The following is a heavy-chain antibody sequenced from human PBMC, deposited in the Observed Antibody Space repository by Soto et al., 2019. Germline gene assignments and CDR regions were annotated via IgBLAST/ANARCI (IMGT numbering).Heavy chain of an antibody. CDR3: ASASSTPDDFDS. CDR2: INPNSGGT. V-gene: IGHV1-2*04. D-gene: IGHD2-15*01. Sequence: QVQLVQSGAEVKKPGASVKVSCKASGYAFTDYYMHWVRQAPGQGLEWMGWINPNSGGTNYAQKVPGWVTMTRDTSISPAYMDLNRPDTPVYFCASASSTPDDFDSWRQGPLVTVSS. J-gene: IGHJ4*02. CDR1: GYAFTDYY.